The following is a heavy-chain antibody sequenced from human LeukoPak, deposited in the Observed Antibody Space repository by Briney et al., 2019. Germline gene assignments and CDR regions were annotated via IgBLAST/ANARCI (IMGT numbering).Heavy chain of an antibody. CDR2: INPDGNKK. J-gene: IGHJ4*02. V-gene: IGHV3-7*01. CDR1: GSTFGNYY. D-gene: IGHD5-18*01. CDR3: ARDLAYSRLDY. Sequence: GGSLRLSCAASGSTFGNYYMSWVRRAPGKGLEWVASINPDGNKKYSADSVKGRFTISRDNAENSLYLQMNSLRVEDTAFYYCARDLAYSRLDYWGQGMLVTVSS.